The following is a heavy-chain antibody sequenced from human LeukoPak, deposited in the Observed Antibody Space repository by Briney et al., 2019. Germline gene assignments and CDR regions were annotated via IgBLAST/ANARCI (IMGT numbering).Heavy chain of an antibody. CDR3: ASGPRSITMIVMGKRGMEA. D-gene: IGHD3-22*01. V-gene: IGHV3-11*03. Sequence: GGSLRLSCAVSGFTFSDYYMSWIRQAPGKGLEWVSYISSSSSYTNYADSVKGRFTISRDNAKNSLYLQMNSLRAEDTAVYYCASGPRSITMIVMGKRGMEARGHG. J-gene: IGHJ6*02. CDR2: ISSSSSYT. CDR1: GFTFSDYY.